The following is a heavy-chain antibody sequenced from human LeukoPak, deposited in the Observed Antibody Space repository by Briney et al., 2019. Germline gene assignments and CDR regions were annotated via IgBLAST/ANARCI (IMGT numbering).Heavy chain of an antibody. Sequence: GGSLRLSCAASGFTVSSNYMSWIRQAPGKGLEWVSYISSSGGTIYYSDSVKGRFTISRDNTKNSLYLQMNSLRAEDTAVYYCARLGQQLEVDYWGQGTLVTVSS. CDR2: ISSSGGTI. V-gene: IGHV3-11*01. D-gene: IGHD6-13*01. CDR3: ARLGQQLEVDY. CDR1: GFTVSSNY. J-gene: IGHJ4*02.